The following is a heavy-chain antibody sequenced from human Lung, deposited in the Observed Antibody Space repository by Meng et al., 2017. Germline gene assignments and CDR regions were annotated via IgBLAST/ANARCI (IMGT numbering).Heavy chain of an antibody. Sequence: QVQLQQSGPGLVKPSQTLSLTCAISGDSVSANSAAWYWLRQSPTRGLEWLGRTYNRSKWYTDYAVSVKSRIINTPDTSKNQFSLQLNSVTPEDTAVYFCASGYGLHSWGQGTLVTVSS. CDR2: TYNRSKWYT. V-gene: IGHV6-1*02. D-gene: IGHD5-18*01. CDR3: ASGYGLHS. J-gene: IGHJ4*02. CDR1: GDSVSANSAA.